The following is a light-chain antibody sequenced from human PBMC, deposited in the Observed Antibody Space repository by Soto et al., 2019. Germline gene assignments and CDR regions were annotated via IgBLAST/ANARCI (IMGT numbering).Light chain of an antibody. CDR2: SNN. Sequence: QLVLTQPPSASGTPGQRVTISCSGSNSNIGRNSVNWYQQVPVRAPKLLIYSNNQRPSAVPDRFSGSKSGTSASLVISGLRSEDEADYYCAAWDDSLTAWVFGGGTKVTVL. CDR3: AAWDDSLTAWV. V-gene: IGLV1-47*02. CDR1: NSNIGRNS. J-gene: IGLJ3*02.